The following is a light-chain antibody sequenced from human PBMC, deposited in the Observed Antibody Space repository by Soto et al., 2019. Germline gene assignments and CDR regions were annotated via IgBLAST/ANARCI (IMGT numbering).Light chain of an antibody. CDR3: PQSYSAPIT. CDR1: QNINNY. J-gene: IGKJ5*01. Sequence: GGRVTITCRASQNINNYLNWYQQKPGTAPRLLIYFASSLQSGVPSRFSGSGSGTDFTLTIASLQPADFATSFCPQSYSAPITFGQGTRLET. V-gene: IGKV1-39*01. CDR2: FAS.